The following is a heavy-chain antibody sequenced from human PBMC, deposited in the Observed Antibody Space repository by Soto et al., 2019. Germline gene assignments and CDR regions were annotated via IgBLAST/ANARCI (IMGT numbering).Heavy chain of an antibody. CDR3: ARDRGAIVVVVAADNWFDP. J-gene: IGHJ5*02. CDR2: INAGNGNT. V-gene: IGHV1-3*01. CDR1: GYTFTSYA. Sequence: QVQLVQSGAEVKKPGASVKVSCKASGYTFTSYAMHWVRQAPGQGLEWMGWINAGNGNTKYSQKFQGRVTITRDTSASTAYMELSSLRSEDTAVYYCARDRGAIVVVVAADNWFDPWGQGTLVTVSS. D-gene: IGHD2-15*01.